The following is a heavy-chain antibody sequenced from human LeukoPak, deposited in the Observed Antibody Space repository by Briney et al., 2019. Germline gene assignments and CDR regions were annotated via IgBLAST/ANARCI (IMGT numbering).Heavy chain of an antibody. CDR1: GGSISSGDYY. D-gene: IGHD3-10*01. Sequence: SETLSLTCTVSGGSISSGDYYWSWIRQPPGKGLEWIGYIYYSGSTYYNPSLKSRVTISVDTSKNQFSLKLSSVTAADTAVYYCARDFRTPWFGELHWFDPWGQGTLVTVSS. CDR2: IYYSGST. J-gene: IGHJ5*02. CDR3: ARDFRTPWFGELHWFDP. V-gene: IGHV4-30-4*08.